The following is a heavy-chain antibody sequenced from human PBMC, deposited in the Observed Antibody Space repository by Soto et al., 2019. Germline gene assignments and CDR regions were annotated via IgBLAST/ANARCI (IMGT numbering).Heavy chain of an antibody. V-gene: IGHV1-46*01. CDR1: GYTFTSYY. CDR3: ARSSTVIGVAIPRQYYNYGMDV. J-gene: IGHJ6*02. CDR2: INPSGGST. D-gene: IGHD3-3*01. Sequence: QVHLAQSGAEVKKPGASVKVSCKASGYTFTSYYMHWVRQVPGQGLELMGVINPSGGSTSYAQKFQGRVTLTKDTSTGTVDMELSSLRSEDTAVYYCARSSTVIGVAIPRQYYNYGMDVWGQGTTVTVSS.